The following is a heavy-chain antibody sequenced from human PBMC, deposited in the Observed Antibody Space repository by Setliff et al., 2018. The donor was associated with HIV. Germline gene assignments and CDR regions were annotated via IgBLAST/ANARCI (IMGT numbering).Heavy chain of an antibody. V-gene: IGHV3-48*01. CDR1: GFVFSDHS. CDR2: ISATGTTV. CDR3: AKDRRGITGTKSCAWFDP. J-gene: IGHJ5*02. D-gene: IGHD1-7*01. Sequence: HPGGSLRLSCAASGFVFSDHSLHWVRQAPGEGLEWLSYISATGTTVSYADSVRGRFIISRDSVRNVLYLQMNSLRAEDTAVYYCAKDRRGITGTKSCAWFDPWGQGTLVTVSS.